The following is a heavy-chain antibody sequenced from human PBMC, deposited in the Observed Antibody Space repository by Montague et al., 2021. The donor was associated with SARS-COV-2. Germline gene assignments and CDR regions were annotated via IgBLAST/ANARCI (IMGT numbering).Heavy chain of an antibody. CDR2: INHRGTS. CDR3: ARGRQHFNMIVVVMTGGVYYFDY. J-gene: IGHJ4*02. D-gene: IGHD3-22*01. Sequence: SETLSLTCAVYGGSFSDYYWSWIRQPPGKGLEWIGEINHRGTSKYNPSLKNRVSISLDTSKNQFSLYLSSVTAADTAVYYCARGRQHFNMIVVVMTGGVYYFDYWGQGTLVTVSS. CDR1: GGSFSDYY. V-gene: IGHV4-34*01.